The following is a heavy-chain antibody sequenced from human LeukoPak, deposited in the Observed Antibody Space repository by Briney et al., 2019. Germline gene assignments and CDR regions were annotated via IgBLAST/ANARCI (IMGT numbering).Heavy chain of an antibody. D-gene: IGHD1-26*01. J-gene: IGHJ4*02. CDR3: TKDGDSGTYFRDSSSDY. CDR1: GFTFRNYA. V-gene: IGHV3-23*01. Sequence: GGSLRLSCAVSGFTFRNYAMSWVRQAPGKGLEWVSSVTGTGDSTYYADSVKDRFTISRDNSKSTLYLQMNSLRGEDTAVYYCTKDGDSGTYFRDSSSDYWGQGTPVTVSS. CDR2: VTGTGDST.